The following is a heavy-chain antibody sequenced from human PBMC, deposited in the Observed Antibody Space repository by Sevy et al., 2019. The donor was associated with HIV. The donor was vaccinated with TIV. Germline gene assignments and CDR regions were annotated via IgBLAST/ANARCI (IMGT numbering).Heavy chain of an antibody. J-gene: IGHJ6*02. V-gene: IGHV4-39*01. Sequence: SETLSLSCTVSGGSISSSTSFWVWIRQPPGKGPEWIGGVYYSETTYYNPSLKSRVTISIDTSKNQFSLNLSSVTASDTAVYYCVSMVPGAIMTLIRGMDVWGPGTTVTVSS. CDR2: VYYSETT. CDR1: GGSISSSTSF. CDR3: VSMVPGAIMTLIRGMDV. D-gene: IGHD3-10*01.